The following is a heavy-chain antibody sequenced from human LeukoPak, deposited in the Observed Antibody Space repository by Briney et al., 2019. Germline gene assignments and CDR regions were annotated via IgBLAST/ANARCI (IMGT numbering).Heavy chain of an antibody. CDR3: ARGSKRSQRYSSGPGGY. CDR2: INPNSGGT. Sequence: ASVKVSCKASGYTFTGYYMHWVRQAPGQGLEWMGWINPNSGGTNYVQKFQGRVTMTRDTSISTAYMELSRLRSDDTAVYYCARGSKRSQRYSSGPGGYWGQGTLVTVSS. V-gene: IGHV1-2*02. CDR1: GYTFTGYY. D-gene: IGHD6-19*01. J-gene: IGHJ4*02.